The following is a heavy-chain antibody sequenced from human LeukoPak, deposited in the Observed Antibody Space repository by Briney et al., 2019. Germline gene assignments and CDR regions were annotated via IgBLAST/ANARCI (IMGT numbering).Heavy chain of an antibody. D-gene: IGHD3-22*01. CDR3: ARALAPKTYYYDSSGYFNWFDP. Sequence: SETLSLTCAVSGGSISRGGYSWSWIRQPPGKGLEWIGSIYYSGSTYYNPSLKSRVTISVDTSKNQFSLKLSSVTAADTAVYYCARALAPKTYYYDSSGYFNWFDPWGQGTLVTVSS. V-gene: IGHV4-30-4*07. CDR1: GGSISRGGYS. CDR2: IYYSGST. J-gene: IGHJ5*02.